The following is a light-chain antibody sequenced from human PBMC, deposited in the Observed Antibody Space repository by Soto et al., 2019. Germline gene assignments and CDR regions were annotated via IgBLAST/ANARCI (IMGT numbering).Light chain of an antibody. J-gene: IGKJ1*01. Sequence: EIVLTQSPGTLSLSPGERATLSCRASQSVGSSYLAWYQQKPGQPPSILLYGASSRAATSPQRISGSGAGTDVSPTTSSREEDEFSVYYYQQYGSTPSWTFGQGTKVDI. CDR1: QSVGSSY. CDR2: GAS. CDR3: QQYGSTPSWT. V-gene: IGKV3-20*01.